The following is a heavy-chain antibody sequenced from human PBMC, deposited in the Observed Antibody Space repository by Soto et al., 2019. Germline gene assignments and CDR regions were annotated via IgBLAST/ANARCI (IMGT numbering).Heavy chain of an antibody. D-gene: IGHD5-12*01. CDR1: GFTVSSNY. CDR3: ARDIRGYSYDSRYYGMDV. Sequence: LRLSCAASGFTVSSNYMSWVRQAPGKGLEWVSVIYSGGNTFYTDSVKGRFTISRDNSKNTLYLQMNSLRAEDTAVYYCARDIRGYSYDSRYYGMDVWGQGTTVTVSS. V-gene: IGHV3-53*01. CDR2: IYSGGNT. J-gene: IGHJ6*02.